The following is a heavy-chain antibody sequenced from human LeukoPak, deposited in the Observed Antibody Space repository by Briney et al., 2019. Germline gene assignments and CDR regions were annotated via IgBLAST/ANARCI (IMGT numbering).Heavy chain of an antibody. V-gene: IGHV4-61*02. Sequence: PSETLSLTCTVSGGSISSSNYYWNWIRQPAGKGLEWIGRIYTSGSTNYNPSLKSRVTISVDTSKNQFSLKLSSVTAADTAVYYCARAGWLVLDNYMDVWGKGTTVTISS. CDR2: IYTSGST. J-gene: IGHJ6*03. D-gene: IGHD6-19*01. CDR1: GGSISSSNYY. CDR3: ARAGWLVLDNYMDV.